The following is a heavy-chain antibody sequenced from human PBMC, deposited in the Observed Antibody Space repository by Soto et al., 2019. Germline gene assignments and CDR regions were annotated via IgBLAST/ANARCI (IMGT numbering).Heavy chain of an antibody. V-gene: IGHV3-21*04. Sequence: GGSLRLSCAASGYTFSSYTMNWVRQAPGKGLEWVSPIRSSSSYIYYADSVKGRFTISRDNATNSLYLPMKSQCAEDTGADYWTSGDESYDPSDSLDIWGQGTMVTVSS. CDR2: IRSSSSYI. CDR1: GYTFSSYT. J-gene: IGHJ3*02. CDR3: TSGDESYDPSDSLDI. D-gene: IGHD3-16*01.